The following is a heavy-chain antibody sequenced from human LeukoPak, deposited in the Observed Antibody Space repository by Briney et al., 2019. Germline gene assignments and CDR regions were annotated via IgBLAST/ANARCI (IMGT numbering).Heavy chain of an antibody. CDR1: GFTFSSYW. Sequence: PGGSLRLSCAASGFTFSSYWMSWVRQAPGKGLEWVTNIKQDGSEKYYVDSVKGRFTISRDNAKNPLYLQMNSLRAEDTAVYYCARVPAGKVPWFDPWGQGTLVTVSS. CDR3: ARVPAGKVPWFDP. CDR2: IKQDGSEK. J-gene: IGHJ5*02. V-gene: IGHV3-7*01.